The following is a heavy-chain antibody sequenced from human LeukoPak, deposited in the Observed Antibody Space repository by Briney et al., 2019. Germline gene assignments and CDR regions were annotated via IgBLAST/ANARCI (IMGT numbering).Heavy chain of an antibody. CDR1: GGSFSGYY. J-gene: IGHJ6*04. Sequence: SETLSLTCAVYGGSFSGYYCNWIRQPPGKGLEWIGEINHSGSTNYNPSLKSRVTISVDTSKNQFSLKLSSVTAADTAVYYCARDGPSGGMDVWGKGTTVTVSS. CDR2: INHSGST. D-gene: IGHD2-8*02. V-gene: IGHV4-34*01. CDR3: ARDGPSGGMDV.